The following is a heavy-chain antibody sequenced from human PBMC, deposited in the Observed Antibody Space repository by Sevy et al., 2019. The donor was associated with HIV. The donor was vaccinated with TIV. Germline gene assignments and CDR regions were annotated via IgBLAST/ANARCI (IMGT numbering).Heavy chain of an antibody. D-gene: IGHD3-9*01. CDR3: AKEKGYDILTGSSAFDI. CDR2: ISYDGSNK. V-gene: IGHV3-30*18. Sequence: GGSLRLSCAAYGFTFSTYGMHWVRRAPGKGLEWVSVISYDGSNKYYADSVKGRFTISRDNSKNTLYLQMNSLRAEDTAVYYCAKEKGYDILTGSSAFDIWGQGTMVTVSS. J-gene: IGHJ3*02. CDR1: GFTFSTYG.